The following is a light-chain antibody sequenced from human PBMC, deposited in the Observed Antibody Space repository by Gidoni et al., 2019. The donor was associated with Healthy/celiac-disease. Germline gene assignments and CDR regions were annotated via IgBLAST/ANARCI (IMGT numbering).Light chain of an antibody. CDR2: AAS. CDR1: HGISNS. V-gene: IGKV1-27*01. CDR3: QKYNGAPQT. J-gene: IGKJ1*01. Sequence: DIHMAQSPSSLSASVGDRVTITLRASHGISNSLGWDQQKPGKVPQLLTYAASTLQSRVPSLFSGSGSGTDFTLTISSVQPEDVATYFCQKYNGAPQTFGQGTKVEIK.